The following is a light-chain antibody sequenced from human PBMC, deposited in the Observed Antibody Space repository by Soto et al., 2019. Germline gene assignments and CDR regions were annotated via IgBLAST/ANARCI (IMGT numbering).Light chain of an antibody. CDR1: QSVSSSY. V-gene: IGKV3-20*01. Sequence: EIVLTQSPGTLSLSPGERATLSCRASQSVSSSYLAWYQQKPGQAPRLLIYGASSRATVIPDRFSGSGSGTDFTITISRLEPEDFAAYYCQQYGSSPGRTFGQGTKVEIK. CDR2: GAS. J-gene: IGKJ1*01. CDR3: QQYGSSPGRT.